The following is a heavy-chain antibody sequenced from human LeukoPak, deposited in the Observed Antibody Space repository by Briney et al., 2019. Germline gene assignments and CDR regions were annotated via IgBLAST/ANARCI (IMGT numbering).Heavy chain of an antibody. J-gene: IGHJ5*02. CDR3: ARSQEGGIVVVVAATGRPNWFDP. Sequence: SETLYLTCTVSGGSISSYYWSWIRQPPGKGLEWIGYIYYSGSTNYNPSLKSRVTISVDTSKNQFSLKLSSVTAADTAVYYCARSQEGGIVVVVAATGRPNWFDPWGQGTLVTVSS. V-gene: IGHV4-59*12. CDR2: IYYSGST. D-gene: IGHD2-15*01. CDR1: GGSISSYY.